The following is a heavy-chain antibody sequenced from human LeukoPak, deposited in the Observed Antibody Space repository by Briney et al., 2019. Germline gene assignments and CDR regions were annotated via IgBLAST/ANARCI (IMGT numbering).Heavy chain of an antibody. J-gene: IGHJ4*02. CDR2: IYYSGST. Sequence: SETLSLTCTVSGGSISSSSYYWGWIRQPPGKGLEWIGSIYYSGSTYYNPSLKSRVTISVDTSKNQFSLKLSSVTAADTAVYYCARDIGGMRYFDYWGQGTLVTVSS. CDR3: ARDIGGMRYFDY. CDR1: GGSISSSSYY. D-gene: IGHD1-26*01. V-gene: IGHV4-39*07.